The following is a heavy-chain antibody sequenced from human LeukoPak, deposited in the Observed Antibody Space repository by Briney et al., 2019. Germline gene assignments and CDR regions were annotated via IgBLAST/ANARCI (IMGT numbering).Heavy chain of an antibody. J-gene: IGHJ4*02. CDR2: IYTSGST. CDR3: ARGSSGYHPFDY. V-gene: IGHV4-4*07. Sequence: PSETLSLTCTVSGGSISSYYWSWIRQPAGKGLEWIGRIYTSGSTNYNPSLQSRLTISVDTSKRQFSLKLSSVTAADTAVYSCARGSSGYHPFDYWGQGTLVTVSS. D-gene: IGHD3-22*01. CDR1: GGSISSYY.